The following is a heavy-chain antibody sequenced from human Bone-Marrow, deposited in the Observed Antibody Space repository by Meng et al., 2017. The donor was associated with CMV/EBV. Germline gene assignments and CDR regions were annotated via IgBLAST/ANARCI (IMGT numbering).Heavy chain of an antibody. CDR1: GYTFTGYY. D-gene: IGHD2-2*01. Sequence: ASVKVSCKASGYTFTGYYMHWVRQAPGQGLEWMGWINPNSGGTNYAQKFQGRVTMTRDTSISTAYMELSRLRSDDPAVYYCARVGRAPLRSGIIVVVPAAPSDYWGQGTLVTVSS. CDR2: INPNSGGT. J-gene: IGHJ4*02. V-gene: IGHV1-2*02. CDR3: ARVGRAPLRSGIIVVVPAAPSDY.